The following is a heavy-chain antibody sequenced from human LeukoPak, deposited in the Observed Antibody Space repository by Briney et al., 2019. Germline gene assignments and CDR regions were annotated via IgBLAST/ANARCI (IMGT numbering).Heavy chain of an antibody. CDR1: GYTFTSYY. Sequence: ASVKVSCKASGYTFTSYYMHWVRQAPGQGPEWMGIINPSGGSTSYAQKFQGRVTMTTDTSTSTAYMELRSLRSDDTAVYYCARGNRDYDILTGYYGGLNYYGMDVWGQGTTVTVSS. J-gene: IGHJ6*02. V-gene: IGHV1-46*01. CDR2: INPSGGST. D-gene: IGHD3-9*01. CDR3: ARGNRDYDILTGYYGGLNYYGMDV.